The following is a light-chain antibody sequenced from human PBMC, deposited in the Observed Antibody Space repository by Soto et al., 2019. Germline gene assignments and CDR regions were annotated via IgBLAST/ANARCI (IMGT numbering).Light chain of an antibody. CDR3: QQFNNYPPGIT. CDR2: GPA. CDR1: ESVLDY. Sequence: EIVLTQSPATLSAYPGERANLSCRASESVLDYLAWFQQRPGQSPRLLIYGPATRATGIPGRFRGSGSGTEFTLTITSLQSEDFATYYCQQFNNYPPGITFGQGTRLEIK. J-gene: IGKJ5*01. V-gene: IGKV3-15*01.